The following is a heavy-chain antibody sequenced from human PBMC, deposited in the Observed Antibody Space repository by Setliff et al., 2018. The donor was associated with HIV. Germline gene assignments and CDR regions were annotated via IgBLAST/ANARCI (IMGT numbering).Heavy chain of an antibody. J-gene: IGHJ5*02. CDR3: ARGFSVYSSSDPLLNWFDP. CDR2: INVKNVNT. V-gene: IGHV1-18*01. CDR1: GYTFASYS. Sequence: ASVKVSCKASGYTFASYSFTWVRQVPGQGLEWVGWINVKNVNTYYAQKFKGRVTMTTDTSASTAYMELSSLRSEDTAVYYCARGFSVYSSSDPLLNWFDPWGQGTLVTVSS. D-gene: IGHD6-6*01.